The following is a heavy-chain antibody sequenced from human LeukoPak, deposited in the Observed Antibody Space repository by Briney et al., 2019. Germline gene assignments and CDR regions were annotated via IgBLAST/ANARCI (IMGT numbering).Heavy chain of an antibody. D-gene: IGHD6-25*01. CDR1: GFTFDDYA. J-gene: IGHJ3*02. Sequence: PGGSLRLSCAASGFTFDDYAMHWVRQAPGKGLEWVSGISWNSGSIGYADSVKGRFTISRDNAKNSLYLQINSLRAEDTALYYCAKDRGSIGPDAFDIWGQGTMVTVSS. V-gene: IGHV3-9*01. CDR3: AKDRGSIGPDAFDI. CDR2: ISWNSGSI.